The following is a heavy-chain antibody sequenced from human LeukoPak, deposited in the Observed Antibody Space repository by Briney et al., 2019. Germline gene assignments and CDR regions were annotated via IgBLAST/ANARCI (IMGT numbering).Heavy chain of an antibody. Sequence: GGSLRLSCAASGFTFSSYSMNWVRQAPGKGLEWVANIKQDGSEKYYVDSVKGRFTISRDNAKNSLYLQMNSLRAEDTAVYYCARESTYYYDSSGYYYLDDWGQGTLVTVSS. D-gene: IGHD3-22*01. CDR2: IKQDGSEK. V-gene: IGHV3-7*01. CDR3: ARESTYYYDSSGYYYLDD. J-gene: IGHJ4*02. CDR1: GFTFSSYS.